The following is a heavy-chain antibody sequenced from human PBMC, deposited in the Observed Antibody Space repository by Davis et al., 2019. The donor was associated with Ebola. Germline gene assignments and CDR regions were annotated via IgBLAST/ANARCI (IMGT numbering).Heavy chain of an antibody. CDR3: ARETRYCSGDRCTHLYGMGV. Sequence: MPSETLSLTCAVYGGSISGYYWNWIRQTPGKGLEWLGDINQNGLTNYNSSLKRRVTITVDPSKNQFSLRLTSVSAADTAVYHCARETRYCSGDRCTHLYGMGVWGQGTTVTVSS. CDR2: INQNGLT. J-gene: IGHJ6*02. V-gene: IGHV4-34*01. D-gene: IGHD2-15*01. CDR1: GGSISGYY.